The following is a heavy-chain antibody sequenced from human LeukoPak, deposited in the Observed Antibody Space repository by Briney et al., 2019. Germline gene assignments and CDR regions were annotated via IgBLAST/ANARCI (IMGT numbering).Heavy chain of an antibody. V-gene: IGHV4-59*01. CDR1: GDSISSYY. Sequence: SETLSLTCSVSGDSISSYYWSWIRQPPGKGLEWIGYIYYSGSTNYNPSLKSRVTISVDTSKNQFSLKLSSVTAADTAVYYCAREVQLERRPDAFDIWGQGTMVTVSS. D-gene: IGHD1-1*01. J-gene: IGHJ3*02. CDR3: AREVQLERRPDAFDI. CDR2: IYYSGST.